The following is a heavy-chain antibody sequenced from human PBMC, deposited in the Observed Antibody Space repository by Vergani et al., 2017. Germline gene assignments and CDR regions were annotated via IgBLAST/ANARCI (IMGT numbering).Heavy chain of an antibody. D-gene: IGHD4-11*01. CDR2: IRSKANSYAT. CDR1: GFTFSGSA. Sequence: EVQLVESGGGLVQPGGSLKLSCAASGFTFSGSAMHWVRQASGKGLEWVGRIRSKANSYATAYAASGKGRFTISRDDSKNTAYLQMNSLKTEDTAVYYCTSSHDYSLAGRDYYYGMDVWGQGTTVTVSS. V-gene: IGHV3-73*01. CDR3: TSSHDYSLAGRDYYYGMDV. J-gene: IGHJ6*02.